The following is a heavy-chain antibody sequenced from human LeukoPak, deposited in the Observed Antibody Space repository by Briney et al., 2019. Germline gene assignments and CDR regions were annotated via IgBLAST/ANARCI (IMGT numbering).Heavy chain of an antibody. V-gene: IGHV1-69*13. CDR2: IIPIFGTA. J-gene: IGHJ5*02. CDR1: GGTFSSYA. Sequence: SVKVSCKASGGTFSSYAISWVRQAPGQGLEWMGGIIPIFGTANYAQKFQGRVTITADESTSTAYMELSSLRSEDTAVYYCARDWRFSNWFDPWGQGTLVTVSS. CDR3: ARDWRFSNWFDP. D-gene: IGHD3-3*01.